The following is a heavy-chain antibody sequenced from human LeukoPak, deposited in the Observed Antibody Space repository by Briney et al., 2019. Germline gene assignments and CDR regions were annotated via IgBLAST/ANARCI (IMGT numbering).Heavy chain of an antibody. V-gene: IGHV4-59*10. Sequence: SETLSLTCAVYGGSFSGYYWSWIRQPAGKGLEWIGRIYTSGSTNYNPSLKSRVTMSVDTSKNQFSLKLSSVTAADTAVYYCARGRFGAFYDWGQGTLVTVSS. CDR2: IYTSGST. J-gene: IGHJ4*02. CDR1: GGSFSGYY. CDR3: ARGRFGAFYD. D-gene: IGHD3-10*01.